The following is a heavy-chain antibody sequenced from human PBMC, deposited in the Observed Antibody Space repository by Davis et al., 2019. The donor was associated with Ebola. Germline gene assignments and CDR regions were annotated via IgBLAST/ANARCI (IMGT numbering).Heavy chain of an antibody. Sequence: MPSETLSLTCTVSGGSISSYYWSWIRQPPGKGLEWIGYIYYSGSTYYNPSLKSRVTISVDTSKNQFSLKLSSVTAADTAVYYCARGNSVLRFLEWSLAEWGQGTLVTVSS. CDR2: IYYSGST. CDR1: GGSISSYY. CDR3: ARGNSVLRFLEWSLAE. V-gene: IGHV4-30-4*01. J-gene: IGHJ4*02. D-gene: IGHD3-3*01.